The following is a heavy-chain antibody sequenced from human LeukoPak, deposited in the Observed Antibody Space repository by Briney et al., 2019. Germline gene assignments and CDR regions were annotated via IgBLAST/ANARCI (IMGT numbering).Heavy chain of an antibody. CDR1: GFTFTIYS. Sequence: GGSLRPSCAASGFTFTIYSMNWVRQAPGKGLEWVSSISSSSSYIYYADSLKGRFTISRDNAKNSLYLQMNSLRAEDTAVYYCARNRQSSSSHFDYWGQGTLVTVSS. V-gene: IGHV3-21*01. D-gene: IGHD6-6*01. CDR2: ISSSSSYI. CDR3: ARNRQSSSSHFDY. J-gene: IGHJ4*02.